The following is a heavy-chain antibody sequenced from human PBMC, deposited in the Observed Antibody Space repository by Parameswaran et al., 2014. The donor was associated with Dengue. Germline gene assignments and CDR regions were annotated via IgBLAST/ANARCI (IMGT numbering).Heavy chain of an antibody. V-gene: IGHV1-18*01. D-gene: IGHD2-2*01. J-gene: IGHJ6*02. CDR2: ISAYDGKT. CDR3: AVVPGAPYYYYGMDV. Sequence: WVRQAPGQGLEWMGWISAYDGKTDYVQKLQGRVTMTTDTSTSTAYMDLRSLRSDDTAIYYCAVVPGAPYYYYGMDVWGQGTTVTVSS.